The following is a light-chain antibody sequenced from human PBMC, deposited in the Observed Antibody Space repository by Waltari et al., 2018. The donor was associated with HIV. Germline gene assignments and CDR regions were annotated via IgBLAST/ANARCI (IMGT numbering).Light chain of an antibody. J-gene: IGLJ1*01. V-gene: IGLV2-14*03. CDR3: SAYTGSNTRV. Sequence: QSALTQPASVSGSLGQSITISCPGPSSDFGHYKFVSWYQQHPGKVPKLIIYDVTNRPSGVSNRFSGSKSGDTASLTISGLQAEDEADYYCSAYTGSNTRVFGAGSKVTVL. CDR2: DVT. CDR1: SSDFGHYKF.